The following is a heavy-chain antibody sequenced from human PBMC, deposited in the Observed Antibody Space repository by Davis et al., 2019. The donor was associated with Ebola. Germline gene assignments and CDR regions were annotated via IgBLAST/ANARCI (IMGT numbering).Heavy chain of an antibody. V-gene: IGHV4-59*01. D-gene: IGHD2/OR15-2a*01. CDR3: ARGAPVLRALLNAFDI. CDR2: IYYSGST. CDR1: GGSISSYY. Sequence: PSETLSLTCTVSGGSISSYYWSWIRQSPGKGLEWIGYIYYSGSTNYNPSLKSRVTISVDTSKNQFSLKLSSVTAADTAVYYCARGAPVLRALLNAFDIWGQGTMVTVSS. J-gene: IGHJ3*02.